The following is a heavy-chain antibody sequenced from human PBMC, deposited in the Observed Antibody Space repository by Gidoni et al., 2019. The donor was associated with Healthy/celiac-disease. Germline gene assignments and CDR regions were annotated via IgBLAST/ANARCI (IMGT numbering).Heavy chain of an antibody. J-gene: IGHJ3*02. V-gene: IGHV1-69*01. Sequence: QVQLVQSGAEVKKPGSSVKVSCKASGGTFSSYAIRWVRQAPGQGLEWMGGIIPIFGTANYAQKFQGSVTITADESTSTAYMELSSLRSEDTAVYYCARDGYCSGGSCYSPDAFDIWGQGTMVTVSS. CDR1: GGTFSSYA. D-gene: IGHD2-15*01. CDR2: IIPIFGTA. CDR3: ARDGYCSGGSCYSPDAFDI.